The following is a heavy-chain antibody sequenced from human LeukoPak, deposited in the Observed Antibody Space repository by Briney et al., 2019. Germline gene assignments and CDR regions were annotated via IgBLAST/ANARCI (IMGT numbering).Heavy chain of an antibody. CDR2: IYPGDSDT. V-gene: IGHV5-51*01. D-gene: IGHD3-10*01. Sequence: PGESLKISCEGAGSIFTSYWIGWVRQLPGKGGEWMGIIYPGDSDTRYSPSFQGQVTISADRSISTAYLQWSSLKALDTAMYYCARPGSGTIGIDYWGQGTLVTVSS. CDR1: GSIFTSYW. CDR3: ARPGSGTIGIDY. J-gene: IGHJ4*02.